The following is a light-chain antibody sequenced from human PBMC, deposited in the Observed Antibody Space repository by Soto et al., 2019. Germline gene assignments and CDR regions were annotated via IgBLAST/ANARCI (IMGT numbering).Light chain of an antibody. CDR3: QRYNSAPLT. Sequence: DIQMTQSPSSLSASVGDRVTITCRASQDIRNFLAWYQQKPGKVPNLLIYAASTLQAGVPSRFNGSGSATEFTLTISSLRPDDVGTYYCQRYNSAPLTLGPGTKVDIK. J-gene: IGKJ3*01. CDR1: QDIRNF. V-gene: IGKV1-27*01. CDR2: AAS.